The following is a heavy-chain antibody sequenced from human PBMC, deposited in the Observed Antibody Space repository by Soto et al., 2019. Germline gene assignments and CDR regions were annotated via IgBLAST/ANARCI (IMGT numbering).Heavy chain of an antibody. V-gene: IGHV3-74*01. D-gene: IGHD2-15*01. Sequence: GGSLRLSCAASGFTFSSYWMHWVRQAPGKGLVWVSRINSDGSSTSYADSVKGRFTISRDNAKNTLYLQMNSLRAEDTAVYYCARVATELYCKENPCDYYYYYYMDVWGKGTTVTVSS. CDR3: ARVATELYCKENPCDYYYYYYMDV. J-gene: IGHJ6*03. CDR1: GFTFSSYW. CDR2: INSDGSST.